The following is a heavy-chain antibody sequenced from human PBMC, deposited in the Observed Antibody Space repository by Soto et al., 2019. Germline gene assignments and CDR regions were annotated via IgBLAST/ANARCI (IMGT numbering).Heavy chain of an antibody. CDR3: AAHLRYFDWLWIPDAFDI. V-gene: IGHV1-58*02. J-gene: IGHJ3*02. CDR2: IVVGSGNT. D-gene: IGHD3-9*01. CDR1: GFTFTRSA. Sequence: GASVTVSCQASGFTFTRSAMQWVRQARGQRLEWIGWIVVGSGNTNYAQKFQERVTITRDMSTSTAYMELSSLRSEDTAVYYCAAHLRYFDWLWIPDAFDIWGQGTMVTVSS.